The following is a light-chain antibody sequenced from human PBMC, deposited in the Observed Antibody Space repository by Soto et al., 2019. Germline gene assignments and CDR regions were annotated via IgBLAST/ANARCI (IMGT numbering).Light chain of an antibody. CDR1: QSVLYSSNNKNY. CDR3: LQHNSYPLT. J-gene: IGKJ1*01. Sequence: DIVMTQSPDSLAVSLGERATINCKSSQSVLYSSNNKNYLAWYQQKPGQPPKLLIYWASTRESGVPDRFSGSGSGTDFTLTISSLQAEDVAVYYCLQHNSYPLTFGQGTKVDIK. CDR2: WAS. V-gene: IGKV4-1*01.